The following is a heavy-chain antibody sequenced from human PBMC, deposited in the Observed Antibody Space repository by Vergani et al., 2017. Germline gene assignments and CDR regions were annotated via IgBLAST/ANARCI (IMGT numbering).Heavy chain of an antibody. CDR3: AREVTSQYYYYSMNV. Sequence: EVQLVESGGALVKPGGSLRLSCAASGLTFNTYTMNWVRQAPGKGREWVSSISGGSNFIYYADSVKGRFTISRDNAKNSLYLQMNSLRAEDTAVYYCAREVTSQYYYYSMNVWGQGTTVTVSS. CDR1: GLTFNTYT. V-gene: IGHV3-21*01. CDR2: ISGGSNFI. J-gene: IGHJ6*02. D-gene: IGHD4-23*01.